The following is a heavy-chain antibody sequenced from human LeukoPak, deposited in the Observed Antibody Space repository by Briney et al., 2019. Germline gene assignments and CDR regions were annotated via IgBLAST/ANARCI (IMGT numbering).Heavy chain of an antibody. CDR3: ARLTMVRGVR. V-gene: IGHV4-39*01. J-gene: IGHJ1*01. Sequence: SETLSLTCTVSGGSISSSSYYWGWIRQPPGKGLEWIGSIYYSGSTYYNPSLKSRVTISVDTSKNQFSLKLSSVTAANTAVYYCARLTMVRGVRWGQGDLVTVSS. CDR2: IYYSGST. D-gene: IGHD3-10*01. CDR1: GGSISSSSYY.